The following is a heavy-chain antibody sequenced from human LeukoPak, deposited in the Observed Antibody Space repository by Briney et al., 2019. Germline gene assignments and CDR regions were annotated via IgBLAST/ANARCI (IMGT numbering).Heavy chain of an antibody. Sequence: GSLRLSCAASGFTFSSYSMNWVRQAPGKGLEWIGEINHSGSTNYKPSLKSRVTISVDTSKNQFSLKLSSVTAADTAVYYCARLIGSVDAFDLWGQGTLVTVSS. CDR3: ARLIGSVDAFDL. CDR1: GFTFSSYS. CDR2: INHSGST. V-gene: IGHV4-34*01. J-gene: IGHJ3*01. D-gene: IGHD3-10*01.